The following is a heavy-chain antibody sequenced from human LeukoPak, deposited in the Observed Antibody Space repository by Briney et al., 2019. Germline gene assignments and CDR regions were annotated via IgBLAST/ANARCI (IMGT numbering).Heavy chain of an antibody. CDR2: IYTSGST. CDR3: ARQRGTGSYFDY. Sequence: PSETLSLTCTVSGGSISSYYWSWIRQPPGKGLEWIGYIYTSGSTNYNPSLKSRVTISVDTSKNQFSLKLSSVTAADTAVYYCARQRGTGSYFDYWGQGTLVTVSS. CDR1: GGSISSYY. D-gene: IGHD1-14*01. V-gene: IGHV4-4*09. J-gene: IGHJ4*02.